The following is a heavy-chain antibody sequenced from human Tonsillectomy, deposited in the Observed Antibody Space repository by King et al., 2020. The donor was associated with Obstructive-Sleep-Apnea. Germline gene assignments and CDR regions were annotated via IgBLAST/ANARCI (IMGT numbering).Heavy chain of an antibody. CDR1: GFTFSSYG. J-gene: IGHJ4*02. CDR2: ISYDGSNK. D-gene: IGHD1-26*01. CDR3: AKVAVGATDIYYFDY. Sequence: VQLVESGGGVVQPGRSLRLSCAASGFTFSSYGMHWVRQAPGKGLEWVAVISYDGSNKYYADSVKGRFTISRDNSKNTLYRQMNSLRAEDTAVYYCAKVAVGATDIYYFDYWGQGTLVTVSS. V-gene: IGHV3-30*18.